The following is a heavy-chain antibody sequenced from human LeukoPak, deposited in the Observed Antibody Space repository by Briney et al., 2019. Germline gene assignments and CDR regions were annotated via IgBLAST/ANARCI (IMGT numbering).Heavy chain of an antibody. Sequence: GGSLRLSCAASGFTFSSYAMHWVRQAPGKGLEWVAVISYDGSNKYYADSVKGRFTISRDNSKNTLYLQMNSLRAEDTAVYYCARGRPYYFDYWGQGTLVTVSS. CDR3: ARGRPYYFDY. V-gene: IGHV3-30*04. J-gene: IGHJ4*02. CDR1: GFTFSSYA. CDR2: ISYDGSNK.